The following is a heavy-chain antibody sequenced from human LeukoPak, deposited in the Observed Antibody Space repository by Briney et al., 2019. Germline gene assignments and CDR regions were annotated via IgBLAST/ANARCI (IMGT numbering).Heavy chain of an antibody. Sequence: GGSLRLSCAASGFTFSDYEMNWVRQAPGKGLEWVSFITASGTTMYYSDSVKGRFTISRDNAKNSLYLQMNSLRAEDTAVYYCAKVGFSEMEWLLYSDHWGQGTLVTVSS. CDR2: ITASGTTM. CDR1: GFTFSDYE. CDR3: AKVGFSEMEWLLYSDH. D-gene: IGHD3-3*01. V-gene: IGHV3-48*03. J-gene: IGHJ4*02.